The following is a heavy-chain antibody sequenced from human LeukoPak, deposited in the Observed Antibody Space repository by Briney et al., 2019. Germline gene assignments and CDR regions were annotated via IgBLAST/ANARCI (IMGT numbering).Heavy chain of an antibody. V-gene: IGHV1-2*02. CDR1: GYTFTGYY. Sequence: ASVKVSCKASGYTFTGYYMHWVRQAPGQGLEWMGWINPNSGGTNYAQKFQGRVTMTRDTSISTAYMELSRRRSDDTAVYYCARVRIAAAGTEIDYWGQGTLVTVSS. CDR2: INPNSGGT. D-gene: IGHD6-13*01. CDR3: ARVRIAAAGTEIDY. J-gene: IGHJ4*02.